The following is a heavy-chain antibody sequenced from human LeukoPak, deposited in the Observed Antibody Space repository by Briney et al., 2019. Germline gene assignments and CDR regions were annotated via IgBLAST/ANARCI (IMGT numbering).Heavy chain of an antibody. CDR3: ARLYGSGSYDFDY. CDR2: INPNSGGT. J-gene: IGHJ4*02. D-gene: IGHD3-10*01. Sequence: GASVKVSCKASGYSFTAYYMHWVRQAPGQGLEWMGWINPNSGGTNYAQKFQGRVTMTRDTSISTAYMELSRLRSDDTAVYYCARLYGSGSYDFDYWGQGTLVTVSS. CDR1: GYSFTAYY. V-gene: IGHV1-2*02.